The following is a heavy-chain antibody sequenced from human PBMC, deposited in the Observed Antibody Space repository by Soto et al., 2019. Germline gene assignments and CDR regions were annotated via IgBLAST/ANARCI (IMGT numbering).Heavy chain of an antibody. CDR3: ARGVLY. J-gene: IGHJ4*02. CDR2: IFYSGTT. V-gene: IGHV4-31*03. Sequence: QVQLQESGPGLVKPSQTLSLTCTVSGGSITSGGYFWSWIRQPPGKGLEWIGNIFYSGTTYYNPSLKSRVTISVDTSKNQFSLELSSVTAAETAVYFCARGVLYWGQGTLVTVSS. CDR1: GGSITSGGYF. D-gene: IGHD1-1*01.